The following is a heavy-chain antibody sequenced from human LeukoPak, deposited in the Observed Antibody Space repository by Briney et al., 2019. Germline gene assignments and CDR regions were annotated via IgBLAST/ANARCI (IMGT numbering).Heavy chain of an antibody. CDR3: AREFTLVRGVIINYFDY. J-gene: IGHJ4*02. Sequence: GRSLRLSCAAPGFTFSSYGMHWVRQAPGKGLEWVAVIWYDGSNKYYADSVKGRFTISRDNSKNTLYLQINSLRAEDTAVYYCAREFTLVRGVIINYFDYWCQGTLVTVSS. CDR1: GFTFSSYG. V-gene: IGHV3-33*01. D-gene: IGHD3-10*01. CDR2: IWYDGSNK.